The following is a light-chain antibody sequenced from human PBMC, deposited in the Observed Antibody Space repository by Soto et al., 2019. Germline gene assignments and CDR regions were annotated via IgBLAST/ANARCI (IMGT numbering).Light chain of an antibody. Sequence: ETVLTQSPATLSLSPGERATLSCRASQSVSSYLAWYQQRPGQAPRLLIYDATNRATGIPARFSGSGSGTEFTLTINSLQSDDFAVYFCQQYNSWPPITFGQGTRLEIK. V-gene: IGKV3-11*01. CDR1: QSVSSY. CDR2: DAT. CDR3: QQYNSWPPIT. J-gene: IGKJ5*01.